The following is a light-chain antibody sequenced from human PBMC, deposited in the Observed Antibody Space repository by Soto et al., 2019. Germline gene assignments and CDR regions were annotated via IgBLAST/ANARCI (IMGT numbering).Light chain of an antibody. CDR2: GNN. CDR1: SSNIGAGYD. V-gene: IGLV1-40*01. CDR3: QSYDGTLSGLV. Sequence: QSVLTQPPSASGAPGQRVTISCSGSSSNIGAGYDVHWYQQLPGTAPKLLIYGNNNRPSGVPDRFSGSKSGTSASLAITGLQAEDEADYYCQSYDGTLSGLVFGGGTKLTVL. J-gene: IGLJ3*02.